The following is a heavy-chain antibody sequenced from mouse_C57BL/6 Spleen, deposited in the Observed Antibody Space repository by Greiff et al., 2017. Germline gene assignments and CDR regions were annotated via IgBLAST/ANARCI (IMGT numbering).Heavy chain of an antibody. D-gene: IGHD2-12*01. Sequence: VKLLESGAELARPGASVKLSCKASGYTFTSYTINWVKQRPGQGLEWIGYINPRSGNTKYNQKFKDKATLTAAKSSSTAYMQLSSLTSEDSAVYDGARWRGDDCDDPYAMDYWGQGTSVTVSS. V-gene: IGHV1-4*01. CDR1: GYTFTSYT. CDR3: ARWRGDDCDDPYAMDY. CDR2: INPRSGNT. J-gene: IGHJ4*01.